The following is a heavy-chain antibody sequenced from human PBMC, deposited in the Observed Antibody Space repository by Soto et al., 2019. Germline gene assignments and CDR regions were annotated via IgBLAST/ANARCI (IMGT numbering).Heavy chain of an antibody. CDR1: GGSINYNSYY. J-gene: IGHJ5*02. D-gene: IGHD2-2*01. V-gene: IGHV4-39*02. Sequence: PSETQSLTCSVSGGSINYNSYYWGWIRQPPGKGLEWVGGIFYTGTTYYSPSLKDRVTISVDTSKNSFSLNLTSVTAADTAVYFCARLVVVAPVANAWGQGTLVTVSS. CDR3: ARLVVVAPVANA. CDR2: IFYTGTT.